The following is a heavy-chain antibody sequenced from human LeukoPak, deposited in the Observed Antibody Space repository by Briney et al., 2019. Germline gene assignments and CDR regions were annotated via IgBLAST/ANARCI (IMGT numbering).Heavy chain of an antibody. D-gene: IGHD2-21*02. Sequence: SETLSLTCAVSGASISGSGYYWGWIRQPPGMELQWIGNIYHTGSTYYNASLQSRVTISIDTSKNQFSLRLDSVTAADTAMYYCAKSDGYGLIDYWGQGTLVTVSS. CDR2: IYHTGST. CDR1: GASISGSGYY. CDR3: AKSDGYGLIDY. V-gene: IGHV4-39*01. J-gene: IGHJ4*02.